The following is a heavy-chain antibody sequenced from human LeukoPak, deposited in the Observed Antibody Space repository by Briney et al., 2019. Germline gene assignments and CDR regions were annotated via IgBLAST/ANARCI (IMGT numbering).Heavy chain of an antibody. Sequence: GGSLRLFCAASGFTFSSYGMHWVRQAPGKGLEWVAVIWYDGSNKYYADSVKGRFTISRDNSKNTLYLQMNSLRAEDTAVYYCAKDHDYYDSSGPFDYWGQGTLVTVSS. J-gene: IGHJ4*02. V-gene: IGHV3-33*06. CDR2: IWYDGSNK. D-gene: IGHD3-22*01. CDR1: GFTFSSYG. CDR3: AKDHDYYDSSGPFDY.